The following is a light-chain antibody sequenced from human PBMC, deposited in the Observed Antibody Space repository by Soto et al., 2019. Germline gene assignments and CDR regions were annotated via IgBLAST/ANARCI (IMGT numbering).Light chain of an antibody. V-gene: IGKV3-11*01. Sequence: EIVLTQSPATLSLSPGERVTLSCRASQIVSNSLVWYQQKPGQAPRPLIYDASKRATGIPARLSGSGSGTDFTLTISSLEPEDFAVYYCQQRGNWPLTFGGGTRVEIK. J-gene: IGKJ4*01. CDR2: DAS. CDR3: QQRGNWPLT. CDR1: QIVSNS.